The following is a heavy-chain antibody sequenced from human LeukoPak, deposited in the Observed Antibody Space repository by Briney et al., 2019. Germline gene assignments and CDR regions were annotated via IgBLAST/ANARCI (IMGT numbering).Heavy chain of an antibody. J-gene: IGHJ3*02. V-gene: IGHV3-74*01. CDR1: GFNFSSYW. Sequence: PVGARRLSGAASGFNFSSYWMHWVRQGPGKGLVWVSLIKTDAITTIYADSVKGRFTVSRDHAKNTMDLQLNSLRAEDTAVYFCARGHSSGNSYDAFDMWGLGTKVTVSS. CDR3: ARGHSSGNSYDAFDM. D-gene: IGHD3-22*01. CDR2: IKTDAITT.